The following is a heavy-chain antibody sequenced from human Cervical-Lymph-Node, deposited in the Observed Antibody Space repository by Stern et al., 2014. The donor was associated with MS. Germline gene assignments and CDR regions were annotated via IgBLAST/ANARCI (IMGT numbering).Heavy chain of an antibody. CDR1: GLTFSSYG. CDR2: ISYDGSRK. D-gene: IGHD3-22*01. Sequence: QVQLVESGGGVVQPGRSLRLSCAVSGLTFSSYGMHWVRQAPGKGLEWVALISYDGSRKSYADSVKGRFTISRDNSKNTLYLQMNSLRVEDTAVYYCASAYYDTSGSDYWGQGALVTVSS. J-gene: IGHJ4*02. CDR3: ASAYYDTSGSDY. V-gene: IGHV3-30*03.